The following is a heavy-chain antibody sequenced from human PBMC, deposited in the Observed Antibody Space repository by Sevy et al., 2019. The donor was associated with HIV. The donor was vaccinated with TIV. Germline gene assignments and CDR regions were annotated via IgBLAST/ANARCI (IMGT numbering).Heavy chain of an antibody. D-gene: IGHD2-21*01. CDR2: MYTSGNT. J-gene: IGHJ4*02. CDR3: ARQGGIVDRAFDY. Sequence: SETLSLTCTVSAGSISSSSYDWGWIRQPPGKELEWIGSMYTSGNTYYNPSLKSRVTIFVDTSKNQISLKQTSVTAGDTAVYYCARQGGIVDRAFDYWGQGTLVTVSS. V-gene: IGHV4-39*01. CDR1: AGSISSSSYD.